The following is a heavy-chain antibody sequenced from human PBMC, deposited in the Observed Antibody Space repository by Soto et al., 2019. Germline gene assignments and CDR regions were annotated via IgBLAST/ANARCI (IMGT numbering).Heavy chain of an antibody. CDR1: GFTFSSYA. CDR3: AKAVAGREIDKDGFDY. Sequence: GGSLRLSCAASGFTFSSYAMSWVRQAPGKGLEWVSAISGSGGSTYYADSVKGRFTISRDNSKNTLYLQMNSLRAEDTAVYYCAKAVAGREIDKDGFDYWGQGTLVTVSS. D-gene: IGHD6-19*01. CDR2: ISGSGGST. V-gene: IGHV3-23*01. J-gene: IGHJ4*02.